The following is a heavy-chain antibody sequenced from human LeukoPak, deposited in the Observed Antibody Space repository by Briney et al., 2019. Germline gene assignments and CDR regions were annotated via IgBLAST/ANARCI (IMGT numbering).Heavy chain of an antibody. Sequence: GGSLRLSCAASGFTFSSYGMSWVRQAPGKGLEWVSAISGSGGTTYYADSVKGRFTISRDNSKNTLYLQMNSLRAEDTAVYYCAKDRVGLLWFGESPDYWGQGTLVTVSS. CDR2: ISGSGGTT. D-gene: IGHD3-10*01. CDR1: GFTFSSYG. CDR3: AKDRVGLLWFGESPDY. V-gene: IGHV3-23*01. J-gene: IGHJ4*02.